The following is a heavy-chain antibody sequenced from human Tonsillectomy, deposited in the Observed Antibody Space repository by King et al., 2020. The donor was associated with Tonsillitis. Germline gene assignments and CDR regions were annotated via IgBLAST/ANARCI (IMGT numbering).Heavy chain of an antibody. CDR3: ARGKYDFWSGYPDYFDS. D-gene: IGHD3-3*01. Sequence: VQLQQWGAGLLKPSETLSLTCAVYGGSFSAYYWGWIRQPPGKGLECIGEISHSGSTNYNPSLKIRVTISLDTSKNQFSLKLTSVTAADTAVYYCARGKYDFWSGYPDYFDSWGRGTPVTVSS. CDR2: ISHSGST. J-gene: IGHJ4*02. CDR1: GGSFSAYY. V-gene: IGHV4-34*01.